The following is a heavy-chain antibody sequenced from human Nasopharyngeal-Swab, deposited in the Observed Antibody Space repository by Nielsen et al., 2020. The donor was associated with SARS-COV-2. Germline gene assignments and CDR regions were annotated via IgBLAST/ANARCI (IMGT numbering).Heavy chain of an antibody. CDR1: GYTLTELS. J-gene: IGHJ5*02. D-gene: IGHD1-26*01. CDR3: ATTPPLGRSNWFDP. Sequence: ASVKVSCKVSGYTLTELSMHWVRQAPGNGLEGMGGFDPEDGETIYAQKFQGRVTMTEDTSTDTAYMELSSLRSEDTAVYYCATTPPLGRSNWFDPWGQGTLVTVSS. V-gene: IGHV1-24*01. CDR2: FDPEDGET.